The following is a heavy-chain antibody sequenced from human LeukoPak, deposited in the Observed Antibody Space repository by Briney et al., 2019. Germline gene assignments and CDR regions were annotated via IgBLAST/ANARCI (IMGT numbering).Heavy chain of an antibody. CDR2: IYSRGST. D-gene: IGHD6-19*01. CDR1: GFTVSSNY. V-gene: IGHV3-53*01. Sequence: GGSLRLSCAASGFTVSSNYMSWVRQAPGKGLEGVSVIYSRGSTYYADSVKGRFTISRDNSKNTLYLQMNSLRAEDTAVYYCARDSSSGWYHDYWGQGTLVTVSS. J-gene: IGHJ4*02. CDR3: ARDSSSGWYHDY.